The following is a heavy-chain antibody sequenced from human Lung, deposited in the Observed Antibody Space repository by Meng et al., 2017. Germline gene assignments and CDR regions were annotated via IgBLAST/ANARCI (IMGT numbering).Heavy chain of an antibody. CDR3: ARGPTTMAHDFDY. D-gene: IGHD4-11*01. CDR2: INHSGIT. J-gene: IGHJ4*02. V-gene: IGHV4-34*01. Sequence: QWLLQQLGAGLLNASEPLSLTCVVSGGSFSDYYWSWIRQPPGKGLEWIGEINHSGITNYNPSLESRATISVDTSQNNLSLKLRSVTAADSAVYYCARGPTTMAHDFDYWGQGTLVTVSS. CDR1: GGSFSDYY.